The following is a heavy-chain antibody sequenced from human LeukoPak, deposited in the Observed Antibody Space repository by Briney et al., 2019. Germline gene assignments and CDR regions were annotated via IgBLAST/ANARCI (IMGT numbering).Heavy chain of an antibody. V-gene: IGHV3-33*06. CDR1: GFSYSTYA. CDR3: AKEIFGPGSYPDY. Sequence: RLSCGASGFSYSTYALHGVGPAPGKGREGVALIWHDASHTLHTDSVKGRFAISRDNSKNTVNLQMNSLGGEDTAVYYCAKEIFGPGSYPDYWGQGTLVTVSS. CDR2: IWHDASHT. J-gene: IGHJ4*02. D-gene: IGHD3-10*01.